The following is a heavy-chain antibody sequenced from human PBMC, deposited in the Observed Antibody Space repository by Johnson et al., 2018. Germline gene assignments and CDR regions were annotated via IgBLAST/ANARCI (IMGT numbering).Heavy chain of an antibody. D-gene: IGHD1-1*01. CDR2: ISSTSGNI. CDR1: GFSFDDSA. V-gene: IGHV3-9*01. J-gene: IGHJ4*02. CDR3: AKDIGISSTAYCDY. Sequence: QLVESGGGLEQPGRSRRLSCAASGFSFDDSAMHWVRQAPGKGLERVSGISSTSGNIGYADRVRGRFTITRDNAQTPLYLQMDRLRPEDTALYYCAKDIGISSTAYCDYWGQGTLVTVSS.